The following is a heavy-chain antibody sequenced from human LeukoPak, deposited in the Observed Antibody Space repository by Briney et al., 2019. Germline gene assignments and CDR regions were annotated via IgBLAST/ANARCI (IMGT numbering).Heavy chain of an antibody. CDR3: ARDRQTIATRPDYYYYYMDV. D-gene: IGHD6-6*01. CDR2: IRSSSSNI. Sequence: PGGSLRLSCAASGFTFSNAWMNWVRQAPGKGLEWVSSIRSSSSNIYYADSVKGRFTISRDNAKNSLYLQMNSLRAEDTAVYYCARDRQTIATRPDYYYYYMDVWGKGTTVTVSS. V-gene: IGHV3-21*01. CDR1: GFTFSNAW. J-gene: IGHJ6*03.